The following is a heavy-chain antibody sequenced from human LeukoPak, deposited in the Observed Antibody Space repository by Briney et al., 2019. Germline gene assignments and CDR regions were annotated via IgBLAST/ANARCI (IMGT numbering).Heavy chain of an antibody. CDR2: SYSGGST. CDR3: ASRHCSGENCYAGPLDF. Sequence: GGSLRLSCVASAFSDKSNYMSWVRQAPGKGLEWVSVSYSGGSTYYEDSVKGRFTVSSDVSKNTLYLRMNNLRGEDTAVYYCASRHCSGENCYAGPLDFWGQGIQVTVSS. D-gene: IGHD2-8*02. CDR1: AFSDKSNY. J-gene: IGHJ4*02. V-gene: IGHV3-53*01.